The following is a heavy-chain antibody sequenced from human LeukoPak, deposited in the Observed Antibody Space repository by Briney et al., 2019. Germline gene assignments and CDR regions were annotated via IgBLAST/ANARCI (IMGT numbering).Heavy chain of an antibody. Sequence: SETLSLTCTVSGGSINSDYWSWIRQPPGKGLEWIGSIYHSGSTYYNPSLKSRVTISVDTSKNQFSLKLSSVTAADTAVYYCARSGGSYYDYWGQGTLVTVSS. D-gene: IGHD3-16*01. CDR3: ARSGGSYYDY. CDR2: IYHSGST. CDR1: GGSINSDY. J-gene: IGHJ4*02. V-gene: IGHV4-38-2*02.